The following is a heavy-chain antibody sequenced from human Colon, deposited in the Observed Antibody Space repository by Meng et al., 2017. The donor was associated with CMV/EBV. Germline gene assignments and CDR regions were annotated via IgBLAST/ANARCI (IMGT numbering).Heavy chain of an antibody. D-gene: IGHD3-10*01. CDR3: AGEYQLLNTPYFEY. V-gene: IGHV3-30*09. CDR2: ISHDGASQ. Sequence: GESLKISCAASGLTFSSYGMHWVRQAPGKGLEWVATISHDGASQYYADSVRGRFAISRDNSKNTLFLQLSSLRTEDTAVYYCAGEYQLLNTPYFEYWGQGTLVTVSS. CDR1: GLTFSSYG. J-gene: IGHJ4*02.